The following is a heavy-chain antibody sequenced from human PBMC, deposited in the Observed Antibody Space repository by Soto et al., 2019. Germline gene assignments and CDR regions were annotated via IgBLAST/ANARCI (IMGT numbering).Heavy chain of an antibody. CDR3: ARGIYSTSSFFDS. CDR2: IYYSGNT. CDR1: GDSISTADYY. V-gene: IGHV4-30-4*01. Sequence: SEALSLTCTVSGDSISTADYYWNWIRQPPGKGLEWIGYIYYSGNTYYIPSLKSRVTISVDTSKNQISLKLNSVTAADTAVYYCARGIYSTSSFFDSWGQGTLVTVSS. D-gene: IGHD6-6*01. J-gene: IGHJ4*02.